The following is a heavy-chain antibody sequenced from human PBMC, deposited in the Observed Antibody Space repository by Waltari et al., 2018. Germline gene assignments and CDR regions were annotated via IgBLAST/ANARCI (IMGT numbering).Heavy chain of an antibody. V-gene: IGHV4-34*01. Sequence: QVQLQQWGAGLLRPSETLSLTCAVYGGSFSGSSWRWIRSPPGTARGWIGENEHGGSTNNNPSLKSRVTISVDTCKNQFTRKLSSVTAADTAVYYCARDTYYDFWSGYYTGDYFDYWGQGTLVTVSS. CDR2: NEHGGST. CDR1: GGSFSGSS. J-gene: IGHJ4*02. CDR3: ARDTYYDFWSGYYTGDYFDY. D-gene: IGHD3-3*01.